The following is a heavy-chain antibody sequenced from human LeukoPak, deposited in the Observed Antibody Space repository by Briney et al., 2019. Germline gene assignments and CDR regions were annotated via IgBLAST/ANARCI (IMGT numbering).Heavy chain of an antibody. J-gene: IGHJ3*02. V-gene: IGHV3-48*01. Sequence: GGSLRLSCAASGFTFSSYNMNWVRQAPGKGLEWVSYISSSSSNIDYADSVKGRFTISRHNAKNSLFLQMNSLRAEDTAVYYCASDLDYVHALDIWGQGTVVTVSS. CDR2: ISSSSSNI. CDR3: ASDLDYVHALDI. D-gene: IGHD4-17*01. CDR1: GFTFSSYN.